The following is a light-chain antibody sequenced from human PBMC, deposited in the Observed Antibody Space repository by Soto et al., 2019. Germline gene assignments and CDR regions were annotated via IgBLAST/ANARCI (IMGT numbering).Light chain of an antibody. Sequence: EIVLTQFPGTLSLSPGERATLSCRASQSVGSNYLAWYQQRPGQPPNLLIFGASHRAPDIPDRFSGSGSGTDSTLTISRLEPEDFAVYYCQQHGTSPITFGQGTRLEI. V-gene: IGKV3-20*01. J-gene: IGKJ5*01. CDR3: QQHGTSPIT. CDR1: QSVGSNY. CDR2: GAS.